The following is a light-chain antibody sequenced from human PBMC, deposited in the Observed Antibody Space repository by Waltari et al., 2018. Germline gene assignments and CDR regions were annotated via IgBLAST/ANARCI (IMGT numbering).Light chain of an antibody. CDR2: AAS. Sequence: DIQMTQSPSSLSASVGDKVTITCRASQSITLYVDWYQQKPGKAPKLLIYAASTLQTGVPSRFSGSGSGTEFTVTISSAQSEDFATYYCQQSYKTPYTFGQGTKLEI. CDR1: QSITLY. V-gene: IGKV1-39*01. CDR3: QQSYKTPYT. J-gene: IGKJ2*01.